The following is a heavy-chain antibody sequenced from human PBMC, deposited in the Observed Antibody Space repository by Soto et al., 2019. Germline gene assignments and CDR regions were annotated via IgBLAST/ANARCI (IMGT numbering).Heavy chain of an antibody. Sequence: QVQLVESGGGVVQPGTSLRLTCAGSGFTFSRNGMHWVRQAPGKGLEWVALVSYDGSKKYYVDSVEGRFTISRDNSENTLYLQMKSLRTEDTAVYYCAGWVGGSMSDNSGKYDSWGQGTLVTVSS. CDR3: AGWVGGSMSDNSGKYDS. CDR1: GFTFSRNG. V-gene: IGHV3-30*03. J-gene: IGHJ5*01. D-gene: IGHD3-22*01. CDR2: VSYDGSKK.